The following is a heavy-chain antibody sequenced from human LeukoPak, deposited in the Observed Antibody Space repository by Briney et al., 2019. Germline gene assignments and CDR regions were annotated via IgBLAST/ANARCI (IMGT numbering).Heavy chain of an antibody. CDR2: IYSSGTT. CDR3: ARGPHDFDP. D-gene: IGHD3-3*01. CDR1: GGSINGYY. Sequence: SETLSLTCTVSGGSINGYYWSWIRQPAGKGLEWIGRIYSSGTTVYNPSLQSRVTISLDTPQNHFSPRLNSVTAADTAVYYCARGPHDFDPWGQGTLVTVSS. J-gene: IGHJ5*02. V-gene: IGHV4-4*07.